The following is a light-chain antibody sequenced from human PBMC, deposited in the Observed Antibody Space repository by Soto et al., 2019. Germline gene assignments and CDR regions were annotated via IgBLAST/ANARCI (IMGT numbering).Light chain of an antibody. CDR1: QSVSSSY. CDR3: QQYHNWVT. J-gene: IGKJ4*01. CDR2: GAS. Sequence: EIVLTQSPGTLSLCPGERATLSCRASQSVSSSYLAWYQQKPGQAPRLLIYGASTRATGIPARFSGSGSGTEFTLSISSLQSEDFAVYYCQQYHNWVTFGGGTKVDIK. V-gene: IGKV3D-15*01.